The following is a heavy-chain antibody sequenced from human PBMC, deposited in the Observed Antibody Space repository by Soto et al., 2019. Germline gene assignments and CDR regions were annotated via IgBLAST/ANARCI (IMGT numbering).Heavy chain of an antibody. CDR2: IGVSGDTT. CDR3: AKVRRFGELRSLY. Sequence: EVQLLESGGGLVQPGGSLRLSCAASGFTFSSYAMSWVRQASGKGLEWVSAIGVSGDTTYYADSVKGRFTISRDNTKNTLYLQMGSLRAEETAVYYCAKVRRFGELRSLYWGQGTLVTVSS. CDR1: GFTFSSYA. D-gene: IGHD3-10*01. J-gene: IGHJ4*02. V-gene: IGHV3-23*01.